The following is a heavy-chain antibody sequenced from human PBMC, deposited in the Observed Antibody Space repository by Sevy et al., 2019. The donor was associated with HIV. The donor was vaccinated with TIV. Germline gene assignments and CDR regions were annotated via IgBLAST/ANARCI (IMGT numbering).Heavy chain of an antibody. CDR2: MNPNSGNT. D-gene: IGHD3-10*01. J-gene: IGHJ3*02. Sequence: ASVKVSCKASGYTFTSYDINWVRQATGQGLEWMGWMNPNSGNTGYAQKFQGRVTMTRNTSISTAYMELSSLRSEDTAVYYCARHPPAMVRGVTLNDAFDIWGQGTMVTVSS. CDR3: ARHPPAMVRGVTLNDAFDI. CDR1: GYTFTSYD. V-gene: IGHV1-8*01.